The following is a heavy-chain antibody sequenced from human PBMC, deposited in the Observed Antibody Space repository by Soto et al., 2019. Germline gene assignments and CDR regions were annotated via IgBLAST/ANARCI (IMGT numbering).Heavy chain of an antibody. CDR1: GFTFTSYS. CDR3: AREMGACSDSSCYPGPYDS. J-gene: IGHJ5*02. D-gene: IGHD3-16*01. CDR2: ITSKSTTI. Sequence: GSLRLSCAASGFTFTSYSMNWVRQAPGQGLEWVSYITSKSTTIKYADSVKGRFTVSRDNAKNSLYLQLNSLRDEDTAVYYCAREMGACSDSSCYPGPYDSWGQGTLVTVSS. V-gene: IGHV3-48*02.